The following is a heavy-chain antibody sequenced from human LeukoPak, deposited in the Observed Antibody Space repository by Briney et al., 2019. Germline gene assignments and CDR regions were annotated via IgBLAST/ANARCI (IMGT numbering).Heavy chain of an antibody. CDR2: ISWNSGSI. CDR1: GFTFDDYA. D-gene: IGHD6-13*01. V-gene: IGHV3-9*01. J-gene: IGHJ4*02. CDR3: AKEKGSVAAAGPFDY. Sequence: GGSLRLSCAASGFTFDDYAMHWVRQAPGKGLEWVSGISWNSGSIGYADSVKGRFTISRDNAKNSLYLQMNSLRAEDTALYYCAKEKGSVAAAGPFDYWGQGTLVTVSS.